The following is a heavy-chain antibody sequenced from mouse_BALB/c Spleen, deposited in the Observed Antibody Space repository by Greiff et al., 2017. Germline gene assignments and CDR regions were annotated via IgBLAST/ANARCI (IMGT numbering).Heavy chain of an antibody. D-gene: IGHD4-1*01. J-gene: IGHJ4*01. CDR1: GFTFSDYY. CDR3: ARDRANWDHMDY. Sequence: EVKVEESGGGLVKPGGSLKLSCAASGFTFSDYYMYWVRQTPEKRLEWVATISDGGSYTYYPDSVKGRFTISRDNAKNNLYLQMSSLKSEDTAMYYGARDRANWDHMDYWGQGTSVTVSS. CDR2: ISDGGSYT. V-gene: IGHV5-4*02.